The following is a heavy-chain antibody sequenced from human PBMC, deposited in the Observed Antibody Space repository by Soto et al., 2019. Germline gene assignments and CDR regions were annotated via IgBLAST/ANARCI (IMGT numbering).Heavy chain of an antibody. CDR3: ARAIWLVPFDY. V-gene: IGHV1-3*01. Sequence: PSVKVSCKASGYTFTSYAMYWVRQATGQRLEWMGWINAGNGNTKYSQKFQGRVTITRDTSASTAYMELSSLRSEDTAVYYCARAIWLVPFDYWGQGTLVTVSS. CDR2: INAGNGNT. CDR1: GYTFTSYA. J-gene: IGHJ4*02. D-gene: IGHD6-19*01.